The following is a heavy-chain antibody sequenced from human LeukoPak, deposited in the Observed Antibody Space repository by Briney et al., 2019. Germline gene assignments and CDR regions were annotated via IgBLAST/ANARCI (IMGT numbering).Heavy chain of an antibody. D-gene: IGHD3-9*01. V-gene: IGHV4-59*01. CDR1: GGSISTYH. Sequence: ASETLSLTCTVSGGSISTYHWSWIRQPRGKGLEWIGYIYYTGSTSYNPSLMNRVTMSVDTSKNQFSLKLTSVTAADTAVYYCARGTLTSEYFAFWGQGTLVTVSS. CDR2: IYYTGST. J-gene: IGHJ4*02. CDR3: ARGTLTSEYFAF.